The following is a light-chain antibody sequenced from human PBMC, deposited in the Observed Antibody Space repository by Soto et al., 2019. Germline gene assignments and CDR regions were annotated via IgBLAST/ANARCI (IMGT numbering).Light chain of an antibody. CDR1: QSVSRSL. CDR2: GAS. V-gene: IGKV3-20*01. J-gene: IGKJ2*03. CDR3: QQYGTPPPYS. Sequence: VVLTQSPGTLSLSPGERATLSYRASQSVSRSLLAWYQQKPGQAPRLLIYGASPRATVIADRFSGSGSGTDFTLTISRLKPEDFAVYYCQQYGTPPPYSFGQWTKLAIK.